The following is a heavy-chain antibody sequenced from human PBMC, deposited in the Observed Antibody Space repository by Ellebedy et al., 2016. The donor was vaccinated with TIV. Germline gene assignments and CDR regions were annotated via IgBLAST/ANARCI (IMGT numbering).Heavy chain of an antibody. CDR1: GYTFTTFD. V-gene: IGHV1-8*01. J-gene: IGHJ5*02. D-gene: IGHD1-1*01. CDR3: ARVRRMNWFDP. Sequence: AASVKVSCKASGYTFTTFDVIWVRQATGQGREWMGWMNSDTGNTGYAHKFQGRITLTRNTSISTAYMELTSLRSEDTALYYCARVRRMNWFDPWGQGTLVTVSS. CDR2: MNSDTGNT.